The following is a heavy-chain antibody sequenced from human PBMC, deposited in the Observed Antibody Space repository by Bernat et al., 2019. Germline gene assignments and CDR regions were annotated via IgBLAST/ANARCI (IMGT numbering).Heavy chain of an antibody. Sequence: EVQLVESGGGLVQPGGSLRLSCAASGFTFSSYAMHWVRQAPGKGLEYVSAISSNGGSTYYASSVKGRFTISRDNSKNTLYLQMGSLRAEDTAVYYCVKGGYCSGGSCYPGYYFDYWGQGTLVTVSS. CDR1: GFTFSSYA. CDR3: VKGGYCSGGSCYPGYYFDY. D-gene: IGHD2-15*01. J-gene: IGHJ4*02. CDR2: ISSNGGST. V-gene: IGHV3-64*01.